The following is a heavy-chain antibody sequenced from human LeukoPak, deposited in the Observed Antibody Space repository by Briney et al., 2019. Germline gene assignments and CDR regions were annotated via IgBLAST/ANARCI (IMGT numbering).Heavy chain of an antibody. D-gene: IGHD5-24*01. J-gene: IGHJ4*01. CDR3: ARGDAMANFDN. CDR2: IYHSRST. CDR1: GGSISRGGYS. V-gene: IGHV4-30-2*01. Sequence: SHTLSLTCAVSGGSISRGGYSWSWIRQPPGKGLEGLGYIYHSRSTHYNPYLKSRVTIPVDKSNNQCALKLSSVTAADTAVYYCARGDAMANFDNWGQGTLVTVSS.